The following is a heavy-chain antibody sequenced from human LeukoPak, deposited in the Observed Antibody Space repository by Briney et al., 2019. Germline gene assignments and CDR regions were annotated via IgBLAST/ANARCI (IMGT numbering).Heavy chain of an antibody. D-gene: IGHD1-26*01. CDR1: GGSISSGGYY. V-gene: IGHV4-31*03. CDR2: IYYSGST. CDR3: ARSRDPTTKWELRIYFDY. J-gene: IGHJ4*02. Sequence: SETLSLTCTVSGGSISSGGYYWSWIRQHPGKGLEWIGYIYYSGSTYYNLSLKSRVIISVDTSKNQFSLKLRSVTAADTAVYYYARSRDPTTKWELRIYFDYWGQGTLVTVSS.